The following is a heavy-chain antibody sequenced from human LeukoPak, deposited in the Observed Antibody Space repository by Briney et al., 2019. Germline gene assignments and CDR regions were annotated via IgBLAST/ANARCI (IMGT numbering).Heavy chain of an antibody. V-gene: IGHV3-7*01. CDR3: ARGESDRIAAARYNWFDP. Sequence: GGSLRLSCAASGSTFSSYWMSWVRQAPGKGLEWVANIKQDGSEKYYVDSVKGRFTISRDNAKNSLYLQMNSLRAEDTAVYYRARGESDRIAAARYNWFDPWGQGTLVTVSS. D-gene: IGHD6-13*01. J-gene: IGHJ5*02. CDR1: GSTFSSYW. CDR2: IKQDGSEK.